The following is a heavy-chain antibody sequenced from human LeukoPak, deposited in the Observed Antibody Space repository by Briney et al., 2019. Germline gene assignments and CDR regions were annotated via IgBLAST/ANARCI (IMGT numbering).Heavy chain of an antibody. CDR3: ARRGYYGSGRRGNGMDV. D-gene: IGHD3-10*01. CDR2: INHSGST. J-gene: IGHJ6*02. CDR1: GGSFSGYY. Sequence: SETLSLTCAVYGGSFSGYYWSWLRQPPGKGLEWIGEINHSGSTNYNPSLKSRVTISVDTSKNQFSLKLSSVTAADTAVYYCARRGYYGSGRRGNGMDVWGQGTTVTVSS. V-gene: IGHV4-34*01.